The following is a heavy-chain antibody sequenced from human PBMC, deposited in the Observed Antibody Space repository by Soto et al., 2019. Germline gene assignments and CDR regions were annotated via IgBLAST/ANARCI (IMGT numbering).Heavy chain of an antibody. CDR2: ISGSGGST. D-gene: IGHD3-9*01. CDR3: ARVFYYDILTGKSYNMDV. V-gene: IGHV3-23*01. Sequence: VQLLESGGDLVQPGGSLRLSCEASGFTFSNYAMSWVRQAPGKGLEWVSVISGSGGSTNYADSAKGRFTISRDNSMDTLCLQMNSLRAEGTAVYYWARVFYYDILTGKSYNMDVWGQGTTVIVSS. J-gene: IGHJ6*01. CDR1: GFTFSNYA.